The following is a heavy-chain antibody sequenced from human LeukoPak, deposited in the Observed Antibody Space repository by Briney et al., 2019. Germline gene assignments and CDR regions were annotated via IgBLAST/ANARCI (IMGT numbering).Heavy chain of an antibody. J-gene: IGHJ6*02. D-gene: IGHD1-26*01. V-gene: IGHV4-34*01. CDR1: GGSFSGHY. CDR2: INHSGST. Sequence: SETLSLTCGVYGGSFSGHYWSWIRQPPGKGLEWIGEINHSGSTNYIPSFKGRVTISVDTSKNQFSLKLSSVTAADTAVYYCARGYRLTPLKGTILPQYYYGMDVWGQGTTVTVSS. CDR3: ARGYRLTPLKGTILPQYYYGMDV.